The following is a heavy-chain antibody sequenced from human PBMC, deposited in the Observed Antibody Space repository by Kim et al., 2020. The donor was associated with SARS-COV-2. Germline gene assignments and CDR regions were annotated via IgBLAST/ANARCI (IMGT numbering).Heavy chain of an antibody. J-gene: IGHJ4*02. CDR2: NT. Sequence: NTNYNPSLKSRVTISVDTSKNQFSLKLSSVTAADTAVYYCARGRKRASYGHTFDYWGQGTLFFVSS. D-gene: IGHD5-18*01. CDR3: ARGRKRASYGHTFDY. V-gene: IGHV4-34*01.